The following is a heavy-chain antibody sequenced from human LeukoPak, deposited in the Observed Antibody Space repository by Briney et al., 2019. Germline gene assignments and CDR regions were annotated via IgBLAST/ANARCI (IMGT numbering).Heavy chain of an antibody. CDR3: AKGKGWNYEAIAGGDY. CDR1: GFTFSSYA. Sequence: GGSLRLSCAASGFTFSSYAMSWVRQAPGKGLEWVSGISDSGNSVYYADSVKGRFTISRDNSKNTLYLQMNSLRAEDTAVYYCAKGKGWNYEAIAGGDYWGQGTLVTVSS. J-gene: IGHJ4*02. D-gene: IGHD1-7*01. V-gene: IGHV3-23*01. CDR2: ISDSGNSV.